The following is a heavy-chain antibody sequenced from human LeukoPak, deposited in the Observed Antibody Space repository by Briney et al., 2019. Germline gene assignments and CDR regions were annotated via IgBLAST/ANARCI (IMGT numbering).Heavy chain of an antibody. V-gene: IGHV4-34*01. CDR2: INHSGST. CDR1: GGSFSGYY. Sequence: SETLSLTCAVYGGSFSGYYWSWIRQPPGKGLEWIGEINHSGSTNYNPSLKSRATISVDTSKNQFSLKLSSVTAADTAVYYCARASIRGDDYWGQGTLVTVSS. J-gene: IGHJ4*02. CDR3: ARASIRGDDY. D-gene: IGHD3-10*01.